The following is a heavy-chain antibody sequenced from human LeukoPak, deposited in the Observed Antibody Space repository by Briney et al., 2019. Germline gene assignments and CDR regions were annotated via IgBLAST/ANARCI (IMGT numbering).Heavy chain of an antibody. D-gene: IGHD3-22*01. Sequence: ASVKVSCKASGYTLTSYGISWVRQAPGQGLEWMGWISAYNGNTNYAQKLQGRVTMTTDTSTSTAYMDLRSLRSDDTAVYYCARKLYDSSRYGQTYYFDYWGQGTLVTVSS. CDR3: ARKLYDSSRYGQTYYFDY. CDR2: ISAYNGNT. CDR1: GYTLTSYG. J-gene: IGHJ4*02. V-gene: IGHV1-18*01.